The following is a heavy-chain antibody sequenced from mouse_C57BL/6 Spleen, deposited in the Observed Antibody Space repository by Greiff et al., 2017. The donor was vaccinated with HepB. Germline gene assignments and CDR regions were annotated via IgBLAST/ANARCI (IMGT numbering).Heavy chain of an antibody. J-gene: IGHJ4*01. D-gene: IGHD1-1*01. CDR3: ARRYYYGSSFYAMDY. Sequence: QVQLQPGAELVKPGASVKMSCKASGYTFTSYWITWVKQRPGQGLEWIGDIYPGSGSTNYNEKFKSKATLTVDTSSSTAYMQLSSLTSEDSAVYYCARRYYYGSSFYAMDYWGQGTSVTVSS. V-gene: IGHV1-55*01. CDR2: IYPGSGST. CDR1: GYTFTSYW.